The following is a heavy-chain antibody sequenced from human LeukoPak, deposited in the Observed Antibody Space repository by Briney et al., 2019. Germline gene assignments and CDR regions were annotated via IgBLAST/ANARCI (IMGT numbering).Heavy chain of an antibody. CDR2: ISSSGSTI. J-gene: IGHJ3*02. CDR1: GLTFSTYA. D-gene: IGHD3-9*01. V-gene: IGHV3-48*03. Sequence: GASLRLSCSGSGLTFSTYAMNWVRQAPGKGLEWVSYISSSGSTIYYADSVKGRFTISRDNAKNSLYLQMNSLRAEDTAVYYCARDLYVLRYFDWSSRGAFDIWGQGTMVTVSS. CDR3: ARDLYVLRYFDWSSRGAFDI.